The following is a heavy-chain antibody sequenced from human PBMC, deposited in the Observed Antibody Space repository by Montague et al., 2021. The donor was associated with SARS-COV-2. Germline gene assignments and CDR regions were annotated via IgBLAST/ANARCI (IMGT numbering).Heavy chain of an antibody. V-gene: IGHV3-21*01. CDR1: GFTFSRYR. Sequence: SLRLSCAASGFTFSRYRMNWVRQAPGKGLEWVSAISSSSTYILHADSVKGRFTISRDNAKNSLYLQMNSLRAEDTAVYYCARAAHDYGDYDYWGQGTLVTVSS. J-gene: IGHJ4*02. CDR2: ISSSSTYI. CDR3: ARAAHDYGDYDY. D-gene: IGHD4-17*01.